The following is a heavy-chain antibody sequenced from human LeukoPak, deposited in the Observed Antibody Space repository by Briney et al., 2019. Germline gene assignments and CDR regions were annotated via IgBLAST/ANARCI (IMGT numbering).Heavy chain of an antibody. J-gene: IGHJ6*02. V-gene: IGHV3-30*18. CDR1: GFTFSSYG. CDR2: ISYDGSNK. D-gene: IGHD7-27*01. CDR3: AKEMGTTYYYYGMDV. Sequence: GRSLRLSCAASGFTFSSYGMHWVRQAPGKGLGWVAVISYDGSNKYYADSVKGRFTISRDNSKNTLYLQMNSLRAEDTAVYYCAKEMGTTYYYYGMDVWGQGTTVTVSS.